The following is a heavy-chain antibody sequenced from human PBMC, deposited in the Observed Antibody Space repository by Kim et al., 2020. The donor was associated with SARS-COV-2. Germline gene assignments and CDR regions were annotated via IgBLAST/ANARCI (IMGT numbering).Heavy chain of an antibody. CDR1: GGSISSSSYY. CDR2: IYYSGST. J-gene: IGHJ4*02. V-gene: IGHV4-39*01. CDR3: ARLMVDTAMVNYFDY. Sequence: SETLSLTCTVSGGSISSSSYYWGWIRQPPGKGLEWIGSIYYSGSTYYNPSLKSRVTISVDTSKNQFSLKLSSVTAADTAVYYCARLMVDTAMVNYFDYWGQGTLVTVSS. D-gene: IGHD5-18*01.